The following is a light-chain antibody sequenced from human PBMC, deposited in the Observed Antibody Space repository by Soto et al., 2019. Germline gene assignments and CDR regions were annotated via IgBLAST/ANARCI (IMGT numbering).Light chain of an antibody. CDR1: SSDVGGYDY. CDR2: EVN. CDR3: NSFTSNNTWV. Sequence: QSALTQPASVSGSPGQSITISCTGTSSDVGGYDYASWFQQHPGKAPKLMIYEVNNWPSGVSHRFSGSKSGNTASLTISGLQAEDEADYYCNSFTSNNTWVFGGGTKLTVL. J-gene: IGLJ3*02. V-gene: IGLV2-14*01.